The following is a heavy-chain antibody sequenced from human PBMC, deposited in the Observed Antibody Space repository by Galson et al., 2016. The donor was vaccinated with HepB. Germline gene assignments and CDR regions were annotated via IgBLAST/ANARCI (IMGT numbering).Heavy chain of an antibody. D-gene: IGHD2-21*02. Sequence: SLRLSCAASGFTFSSYAMSWVRQAPGRGLEWVSIISGSGGTTDYADSVKGRLTISRDNLRNTVYLQMNRLRVEDAAIYYCARNTAGYFHYWGQGILVTVSS. CDR3: ARNTAGYFHY. J-gene: IGHJ4*02. CDR1: GFTFSSYA. V-gene: IGHV3-23*01. CDR2: ISGSGGTT.